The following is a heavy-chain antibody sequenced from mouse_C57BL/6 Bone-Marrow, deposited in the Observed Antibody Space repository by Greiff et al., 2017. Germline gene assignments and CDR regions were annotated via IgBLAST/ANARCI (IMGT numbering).Heavy chain of an antibody. CDR2: IYPGDGDT. V-gene: IGHV1-80*01. J-gene: IGHJ2*01. CDR3: AREVDYYGLHY. CDR1: GYAFSSYW. Sequence: QVQLKESGAELVKPGASVKISCKAPGYAFSSYWMNWVKQMPGKGLEWIGQIYPGDGDTNYNGKFKGKATLTADKSSSTAYMQLSSLTSEDSSVYFCAREVDYYGLHYWGHCDTLTAST. D-gene: IGHD1-1*01.